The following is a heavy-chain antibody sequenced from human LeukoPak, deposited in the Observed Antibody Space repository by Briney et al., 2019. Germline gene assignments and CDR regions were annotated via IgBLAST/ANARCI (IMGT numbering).Heavy chain of an antibody. V-gene: IGHV5-51*01. CDR1: GYSFTSYW. D-gene: IGHD6-13*01. J-gene: IGHJ4*02. CDR2: IFPGDSDA. CDR3: ARGKIAAPGTLDY. Sequence: GESLKISCKGSGYSFTSYWIGWVRQMPGKGLEWVGIIFPGDSDATYSPSFQGQVTISADKSISTAYLQWSSLKASDTAMYYCARGKIAAPGTLDYWGQGTLVTVFS.